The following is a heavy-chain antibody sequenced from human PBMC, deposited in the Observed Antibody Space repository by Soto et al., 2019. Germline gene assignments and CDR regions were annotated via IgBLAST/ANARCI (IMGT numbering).Heavy chain of an antibody. Sequence: SETLSLTCTVSGGSISSGGYSWTWIRQHPGKGLEWIGYIYYSGSTYYKPSLKSRVTISVDTSKNQLSLKLSSVTAEDTAVYYCARDLGLVLEYSSSPLSYYGMDVWGQGTTVTVSS. CDR1: GGSISSGGYS. D-gene: IGHD6-6*01. J-gene: IGHJ6*02. CDR3: ARDLGLVLEYSSSPLSYYGMDV. CDR2: IYYSGST. V-gene: IGHV4-31*03.